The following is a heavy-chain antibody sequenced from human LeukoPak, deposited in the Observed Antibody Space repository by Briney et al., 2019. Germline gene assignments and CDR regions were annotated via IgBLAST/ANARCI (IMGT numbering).Heavy chain of an antibody. V-gene: IGHV1-69*05. CDR3: AIGKLGMVFDY. CDR1: GGAFSSYA. Sequence: SVKVSCKASGGAFSSYAISWVRQAPGQGLEWMGGIIPIFGTANYAQKFQGRVTITTDESTSTAYMELSSLRSEDTAVYYCAIGKLGMVFDYWGQGTLVTVSS. D-gene: IGHD7-27*01. CDR2: IIPIFGTA. J-gene: IGHJ4*02.